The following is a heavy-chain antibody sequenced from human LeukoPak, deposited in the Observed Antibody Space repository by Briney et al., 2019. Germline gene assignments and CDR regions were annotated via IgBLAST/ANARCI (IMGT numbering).Heavy chain of an antibody. Sequence: PGGSLRLSCAASGFTFSSYGMHWVRQAPGKGLEWVAVISYDGSNKYYADSVKGRFTISRDNSKNTLYLQMNSLRAEYTAVYYCAKDLTGMVRGEGAFDYWGQGTLVTVSS. V-gene: IGHV3-30*18. CDR1: GFTFSSYG. CDR3: AKDLTGMVRGEGAFDY. CDR2: ISYDGSNK. D-gene: IGHD3-10*01. J-gene: IGHJ4*02.